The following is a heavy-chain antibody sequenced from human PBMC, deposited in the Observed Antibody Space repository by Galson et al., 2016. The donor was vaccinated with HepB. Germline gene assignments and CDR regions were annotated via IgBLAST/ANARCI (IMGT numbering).Heavy chain of an antibody. CDR3: ARELGGSYYFDY. CDR2: ISPDDGFT. V-gene: IGHV1-46*01. Sequence: SVKVSCKASGYIFTSYFIHWVRQAPGQGAEWMGRISPDDGFTTSAQSFQGRLTISRDTSTSTVYMELGSLRSEDTAVYYCARELGGSYYFDYWGQGTLVTVSS. D-gene: IGHD1-26*01. J-gene: IGHJ4*02. CDR1: GYIFTSYF.